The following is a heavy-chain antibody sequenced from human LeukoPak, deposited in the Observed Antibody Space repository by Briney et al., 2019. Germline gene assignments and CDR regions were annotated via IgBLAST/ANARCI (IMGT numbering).Heavy chain of an antibody. CDR2: IYHSGST. V-gene: IGHV4-30-2*01. CDR1: GGSISSGGYS. CDR3: ARAYYDILAGLHDAFDI. J-gene: IGHJ3*02. D-gene: IGHD3-9*01. Sequence: PSETLSLTCAVSGGSISSGGYSWSWIRQPPGKGLEWIGYIYHSGSTYYNPSLKSRVTISVDRSENQFSLKLSSVTAADTAVYYCARAYYDILAGLHDAFDIWGQGTMVTVSS.